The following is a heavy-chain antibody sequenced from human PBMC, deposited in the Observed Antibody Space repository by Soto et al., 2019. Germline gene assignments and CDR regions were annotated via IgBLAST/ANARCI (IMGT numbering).Heavy chain of an antibody. D-gene: IGHD3-22*01. CDR3: AKDLSSLGWLALGAPFDS. J-gene: IGHJ4*02. CDR1: GFTFSSYA. V-gene: IGHV3-23*01. CDR2: VSANGRNT. Sequence: HPWGSLRLSCSASGFTFSSYAMNWFRQAPGKGLEWVSSVSANGRNTYYADSVKGRFTVSRDKSKNALFLQLDSLRVEDTAIYYCAKDLSSLGWLALGAPFDSWGPGTLVTVSS.